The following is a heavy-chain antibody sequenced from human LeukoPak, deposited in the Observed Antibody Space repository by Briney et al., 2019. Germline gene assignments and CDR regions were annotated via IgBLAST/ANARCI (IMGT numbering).Heavy chain of an antibody. CDR1: GGTFSSYA. Sequence: SVKVSCXASGGTFSSYAISWVRQGPGQGLEWMGGINPIFGTANYAQKFQGRGTITTDESSSTGYMQLSSLRSEDTAVYYCARDGGYSYGSYYYYMDVWGKGTTVTVSS. CDR3: ARDGGYSYGSYYYYMDV. J-gene: IGHJ6*03. CDR2: INPIFGTA. D-gene: IGHD5-18*01. V-gene: IGHV1-69*05.